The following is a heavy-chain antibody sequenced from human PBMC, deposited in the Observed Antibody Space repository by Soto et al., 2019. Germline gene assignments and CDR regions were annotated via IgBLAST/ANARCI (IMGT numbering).Heavy chain of an antibody. J-gene: IGHJ4*02. CDR3: ARDPGYSYGYN. V-gene: IGHV1-3*01. D-gene: IGHD5-18*01. CDR2: INGGNGST. Sequence: GALVKFSCKASGYTFTSCAMHWVRQAPGQMLECMVWINGGNGSTKYXXKFQGRVXXTGDGAASIGXVELSXVGCEETAVYYCARDPGYSYGYNWGQGTLVTVS. CDR1: GYTFTSCA.